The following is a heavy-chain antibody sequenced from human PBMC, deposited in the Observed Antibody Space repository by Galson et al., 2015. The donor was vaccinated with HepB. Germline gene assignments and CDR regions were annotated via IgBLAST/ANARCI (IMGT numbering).Heavy chain of an antibody. J-gene: IGHJ4*02. D-gene: IGHD6-13*01. CDR3: TRLPLYSSSEEY. V-gene: IGHV3-73*01. Sequence: SLRLSCAASGFTFSGSAMHWVRQASGKGLEWVGRIRSKANSYATAYAASVKGRFTISRDDSKNTAYLQMNSLKTKDTAVYYCTRLPLYSSSEEYWGQGTLVTVSS. CDR2: IRSKANSYAT. CDR1: GFTFSGSA.